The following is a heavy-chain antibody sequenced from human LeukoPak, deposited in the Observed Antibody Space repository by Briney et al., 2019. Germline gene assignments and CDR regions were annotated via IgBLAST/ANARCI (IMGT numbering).Heavy chain of an antibody. V-gene: IGHV5-51*01. Sequence: GESLKISCKGSGYSFTNYWIGWVRQMPGKGLKWMGIIYPGDSDTRYSPSFQGQVTISADKSISTAYLQWSSLKASDTAMYYCARHPDYYDSSGYPLDYWGQGTLVTVSS. CDR1: GYSFTNYW. D-gene: IGHD3-22*01. CDR2: IYPGDSDT. CDR3: ARHPDYYDSSGYPLDY. J-gene: IGHJ4*02.